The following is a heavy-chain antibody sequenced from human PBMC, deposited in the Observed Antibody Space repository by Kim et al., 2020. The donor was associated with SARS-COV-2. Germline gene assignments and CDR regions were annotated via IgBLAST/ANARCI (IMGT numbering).Heavy chain of an antibody. CDR3: ARDGRTSWGYYYGMDV. CDR1: GGSISSYY. V-gene: IGHV4-59*01. D-gene: IGHD3-16*01. CDR2: IYYSGST. Sequence: SETLSLTCTVSGGSISSYYWSWIRQPPGKGLEWIGYIYYSGSTNYNPSLKSRVTISVDTSKNQFSLKLSSVTAADTAVYYCARDGRTSWGYYYGMDVWGQGTTVTVSS. J-gene: IGHJ6*02.